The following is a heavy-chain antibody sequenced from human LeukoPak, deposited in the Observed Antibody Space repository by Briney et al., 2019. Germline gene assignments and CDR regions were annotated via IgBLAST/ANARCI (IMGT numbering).Heavy chain of an antibody. V-gene: IGHV3-30*02. CDR1: GFTFSTYG. J-gene: IGHJ4*02. CDR2: IRYDGSNK. D-gene: IGHD1-1*01. Sequence: GGSLRLSCAASGFTFSTYGMHWVRQAPGKGLEWVAFIRYDGSNKYYADSVKGRFTISRDNSKNTLYLQMNSLRAEDTAVYFCAKDKNPWKSTSISDFDYWGQGTLVTVSS. CDR3: AKDKNPWKSTSISDFDY.